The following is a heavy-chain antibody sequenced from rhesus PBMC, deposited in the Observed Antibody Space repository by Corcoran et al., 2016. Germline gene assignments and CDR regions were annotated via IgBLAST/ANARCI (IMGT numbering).Heavy chain of an antibody. CDR2: IYGSSTIT. CDR3: ARAGTTFQYYYGLDS. CDR1: GGSISDSYR. J-gene: IGHJ6*01. Sequence: QVQLQESGPGVVKPSETLSLTCAVSGGSISDSYRWSWIRQPPGKGLEWIGYIYGSSTITNYNPSRKSRVTISKDTSKNQFSVKLSSVTAADTAVYYCARAGTTFQYYYGLDSWGQGVVVTVSS. V-gene: IGHV4S10*01. D-gene: IGHD1-26*01.